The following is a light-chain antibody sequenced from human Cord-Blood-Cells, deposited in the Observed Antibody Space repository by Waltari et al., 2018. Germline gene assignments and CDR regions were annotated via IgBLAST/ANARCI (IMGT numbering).Light chain of an antibody. Sequence: QSALTQPPSASGPPGQPVTISCTGTTSDVGGYNYVPGYQQHPGKAPRLMIYEVSKRPSGVPGRFACSKSGNTASLTVSGLQAEDEADYYCSSYAGSNNVVFGGGTKLTVL. J-gene: IGLJ2*01. CDR1: TSDVGGYNY. V-gene: IGLV2-8*01. CDR2: EVS. CDR3: SSYAGSNNVV.